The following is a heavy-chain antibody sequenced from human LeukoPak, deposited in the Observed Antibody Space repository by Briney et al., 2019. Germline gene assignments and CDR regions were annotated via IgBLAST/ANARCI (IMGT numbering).Heavy chain of an antibody. J-gene: IGHJ6*03. D-gene: IGHD5-24*01. Sequence: PGGSLRLSCAASGFTFSSYGMHWVRQAPGKGLEWVAFIRYDGSNKYYADSVKGRFTISRDNSKNTLYLQMNSLRAEDTAVYYCARALDGYTSPYYYYYMDVWGKGTTVTISS. CDR2: IRYDGSNK. CDR1: GFTFSSYG. CDR3: ARALDGYTSPYYYYYMDV. V-gene: IGHV3-30*02.